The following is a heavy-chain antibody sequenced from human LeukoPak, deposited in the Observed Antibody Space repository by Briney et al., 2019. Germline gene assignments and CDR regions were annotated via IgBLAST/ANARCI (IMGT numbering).Heavy chain of an antibody. CDR1: GYTFTSYY. Sequence: ASVKVSCKASGYTFTSYYMHWVRQAPGQGLEWMGIINPSGGSTSYAQKFQGRVTMTRDTSTSTAYMELRSLRSDDTAVYYCARDRNLCTNGVCSTGGNWYFDLWGRGTLVTVSS. CDR2: INPSGGST. J-gene: IGHJ2*01. D-gene: IGHD2-8*01. V-gene: IGHV1-46*01. CDR3: ARDRNLCTNGVCSTGGNWYFDL.